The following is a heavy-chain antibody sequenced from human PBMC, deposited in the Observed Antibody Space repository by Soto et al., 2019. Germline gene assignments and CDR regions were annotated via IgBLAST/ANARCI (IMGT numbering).Heavy chain of an antibody. V-gene: IGHV1-69*01. CDR3: ARVGIAARGHYFDY. CDR1: GGTFSSYA. CDR2: IIPIFGTA. Sequence: QVQLVQSGAEVKKPGSSVKVSCKASGGTFSSYAISWVRQAPGQGLEWMGGIIPIFGTANYAQKFQGRVTITADESTSTAYMELSILRSEDTAVYYCARVGIAARGHYFDYWGQGTLVTVSS. J-gene: IGHJ4*02. D-gene: IGHD6-6*01.